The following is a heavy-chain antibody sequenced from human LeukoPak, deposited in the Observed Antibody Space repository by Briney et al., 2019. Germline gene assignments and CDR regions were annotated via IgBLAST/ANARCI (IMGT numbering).Heavy chain of an antibody. D-gene: IGHD1-26*01. CDR3: AREGSAPVEGAFDI. J-gene: IGHJ3*02. CDR2: IYSGGST. V-gene: IGHV3-53*01. CDR1: GFTVSSNY. Sequence: GGSLRLSCAASGFTVSSNYMSWVRQAPGKGLEWVSVIYSGGSTYYADSVKGRFTISRDNSKNTLYLQMNNLRAEDTAVYYCAREGSAPVEGAFDIWGQGTMATVSS.